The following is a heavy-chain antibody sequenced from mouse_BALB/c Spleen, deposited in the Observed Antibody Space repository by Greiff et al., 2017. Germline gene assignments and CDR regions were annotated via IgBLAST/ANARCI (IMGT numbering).Heavy chain of an antibody. CDR1: GYSITSDYA. CDR2: ISYSGST. V-gene: IGHV3-2*02. D-gene: IGHD2-3*01. J-gene: IGHJ4*01. CDR3: ARWLLGDYYAMDY. Sequence: EVQLQQSGPGLVKPSQSLSLTCTVTGYSITSDYAWNWIRQFPGNKLEWMGYISYSGSTSYNPSLKSRISITRDTSKNQFFLQLNSVTTEDTATYYCARWLLGDYYAMDYWGQGTSVTVSS.